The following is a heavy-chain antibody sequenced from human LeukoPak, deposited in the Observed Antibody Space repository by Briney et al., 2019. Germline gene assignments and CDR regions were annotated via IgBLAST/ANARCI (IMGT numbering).Heavy chain of an antibody. CDR3: AKEGQWLVPPVGFDY. V-gene: IGHV3-30*18. D-gene: IGHD6-19*01. CDR2: ISYDGSNK. J-gene: IGHJ4*02. CDR1: GFTFSSYG. Sequence: GGSLRLSCAASGFTFSSYGMHWVRQAPGKGLEWVAVISYDGSNKYYADSVKGRFTISRDNSKNTLYLQMNSLRAEDTVVYYCAKEGQWLVPPVGFDYWGQGTLVTVSS.